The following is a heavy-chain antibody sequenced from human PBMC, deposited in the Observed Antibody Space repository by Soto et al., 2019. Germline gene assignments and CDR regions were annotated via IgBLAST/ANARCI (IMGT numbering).Heavy chain of an antibody. V-gene: IGHV3-30*04. CDR1: GFTFSSYT. CDR3: ARENSLAVVAPGY. CDR2: ISHDGSDK. Sequence: GGSLRLSCAASGFTFSSYTMHWVRQTPGKGLERVAVISHDGSDKYYADSVKGRFTISRDNSKNTLYLQMNSLRREDTSVYYCARENSLAVVAPGYWGQGILVTVSS. J-gene: IGHJ4*02. D-gene: IGHD3-22*01.